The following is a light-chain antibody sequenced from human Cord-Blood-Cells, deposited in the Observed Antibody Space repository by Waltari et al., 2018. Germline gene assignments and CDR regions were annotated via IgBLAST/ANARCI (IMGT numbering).Light chain of an antibody. CDR2: SNN. Sequence: QSVLTQPPSASGTHGQRVTLSCSETSTNIGRNTANWYQQLPGTAPKLLIYSNNQRPSGVPDRFSGSKSGTSASLAISGLQSEDEADYYCAAWDDSLNGWVFGGGTKLTVL. J-gene: IGLJ3*02. CDR1: STNIGRNT. V-gene: IGLV1-44*01. CDR3: AAWDDSLNGWV.